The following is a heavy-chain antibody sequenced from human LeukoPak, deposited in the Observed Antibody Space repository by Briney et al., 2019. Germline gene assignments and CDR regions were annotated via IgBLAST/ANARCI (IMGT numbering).Heavy chain of an antibody. CDR3: ARDAAAATHYCYYMDV. Sequence: PSETLSLTCTVSGGSISSGTYYWSWIRQPAGKGLEWIGRMYTSGSTNYNPSLKSRVTISVDTSKNQFSLKLTSVTAADTAVYYCARDAAAATHYCYYMDVWGKGTTVTVSS. V-gene: IGHV4-61*02. CDR2: MYTSGST. CDR1: GGSISSGTYY. D-gene: IGHD2-2*01. J-gene: IGHJ6*03.